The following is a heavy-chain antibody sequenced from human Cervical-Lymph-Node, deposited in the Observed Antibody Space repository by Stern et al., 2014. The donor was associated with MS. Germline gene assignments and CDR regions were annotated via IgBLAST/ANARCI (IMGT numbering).Heavy chain of an antibody. V-gene: IGHV2-5*02. CDR2: IYWDDDK. J-gene: IGHJ6*02. CDR3: AHGAAVAGSRYYYYYGMDV. CDR1: GFSLSTSGVG. Sequence: QVTLRESGPTLVKPTQTLTLTCTFSGFSLSTSGVGVGWIRQPPGKALEWLALIYWDDDKCYSPSLKSRLTITKDTSKNQVVLTMTNMDPVDTATYYCAHGAAVAGSRYYYYYGMDVWGQGTTVTVSS. D-gene: IGHD6-19*01.